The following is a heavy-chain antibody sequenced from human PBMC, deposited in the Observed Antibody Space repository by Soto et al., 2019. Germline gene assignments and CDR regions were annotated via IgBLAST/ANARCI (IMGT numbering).Heavy chain of an antibody. Sequence: QVQLVQSGAEVKKPGASVTVSCKTSGYTFSNYGINWVRQAPGHGLEWMGWISGYNGNTNYAQTGQGRVTMTTDTSTGTVYMELRSLKSDDTAIYYCSRFIMVGGWFDPNYYHGMDVWGQGTTVTVSS. J-gene: IGHJ6*02. CDR3: SRFIMVGGWFDPNYYHGMDV. CDR1: GYTFSNYG. CDR2: ISGYNGNT. V-gene: IGHV1-18*01. D-gene: IGHD6-19*01.